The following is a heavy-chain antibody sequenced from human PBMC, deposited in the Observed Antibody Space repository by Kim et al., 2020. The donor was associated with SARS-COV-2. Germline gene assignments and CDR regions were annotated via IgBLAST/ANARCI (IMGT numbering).Heavy chain of an antibody. CDR3: AREKGGYCTNGVCYPDY. D-gene: IGHD2-8*01. CDR2: IIPILGIA. CDR1: GGTFSSYT. V-gene: IGHV1-69*04. Sequence: SVKVSCKASGGTFSSYTISWVRQAPGQGLEWMGRIIPILGIANYAQKFQGRVTITADKYTSTAYMELSSLRSEDTAVYYCAREKGGYCTNGVCYPDYWGQGTLVTVSS. J-gene: IGHJ4*02.